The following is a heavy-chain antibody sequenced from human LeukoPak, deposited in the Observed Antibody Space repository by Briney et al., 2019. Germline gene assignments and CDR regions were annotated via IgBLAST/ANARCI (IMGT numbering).Heavy chain of an antibody. CDR2: IYRSGST. J-gene: IGHJ4*02. D-gene: IGHD5-18*01. Sequence: SQTLSLTCAVSGGSISSGGYSWSWIRQPPGKGLEWIGYIYRSGSTYYNPSLKSRVTISVDRSKNQFSLKLSSVTAADTAVYYCARGVDTAMEPYYFDYWGQGTLVTVSS. CDR3: ARGVDTAMEPYYFDY. V-gene: IGHV4-30-2*01. CDR1: GGSISSGGYS.